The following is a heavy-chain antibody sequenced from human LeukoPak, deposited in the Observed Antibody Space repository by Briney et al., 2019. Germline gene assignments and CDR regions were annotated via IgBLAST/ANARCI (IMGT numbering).Heavy chain of an antibody. D-gene: IGHD1-26*01. J-gene: IGHJ4*02. V-gene: IGHV3-30-3*01. CDR2: ISYDGSNK. Sequence: PGESLRLSCAASGFTFSSYAMHWVRQAPGKGLEWVAVISYDGSNKYYADSVKGRFTISRDNAKNSLYLQMNSLRAEDTALYYCAKDIVGATGGFDYWGQGTLVTVSS. CDR1: GFTFSSYA. CDR3: AKDIVGATGGFDY.